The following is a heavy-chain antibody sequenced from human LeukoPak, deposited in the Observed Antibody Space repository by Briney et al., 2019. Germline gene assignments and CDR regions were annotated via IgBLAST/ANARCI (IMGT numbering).Heavy chain of an antibody. Sequence: GGSLRLSCAASGFTFDDYGMSWVRQAPGKGLEWVSGINWNGGSTGYADSVKGRFTISRDNAKNSLYLQMNSLRAEDTALYHCARYSSSWSYYYGMDVWGQGTTVTVSS. CDR1: GFTFDDYG. V-gene: IGHV3-20*01. CDR2: INWNGGST. J-gene: IGHJ6*02. D-gene: IGHD6-13*01. CDR3: ARYSSSWSYYYGMDV.